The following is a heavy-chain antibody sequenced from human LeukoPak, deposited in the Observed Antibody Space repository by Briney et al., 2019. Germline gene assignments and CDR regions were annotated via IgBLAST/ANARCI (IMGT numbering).Heavy chain of an antibody. D-gene: IGHD6-19*01. V-gene: IGHV3-23*01. CDR2: ISGSGGST. CDR1: GFTFSSSA. Sequence: PGGFLRLSCAASGFTFSSSAMSWVRQAPGKGLECVSVISGSGGSTYYADSVKGRFTISRDNSKSTLYLQMNSLRAEDTAVYYCAKGGSGWYVGLFDYWGQGTLVTVSS. CDR3: AKGGSGWYVGLFDY. J-gene: IGHJ4*02.